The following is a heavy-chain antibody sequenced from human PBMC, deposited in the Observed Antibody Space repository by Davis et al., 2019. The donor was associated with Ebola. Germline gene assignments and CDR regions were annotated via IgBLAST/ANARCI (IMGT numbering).Heavy chain of an antibody. D-gene: IGHD3-9*01. Sequence: SVTVPRKTSGGPFSSHPISWVRQAPRQGLEWMGGIIPIFDTPHYPQKFQGRITITADASTSTAYMELSSLRSEDTATYFCARDFDGGNYCFDYWGPGTPVTVAS. CDR1: GGPFSSHP. V-gene: IGHV1-69*13. CDR2: IIPIFDTP. J-gene: IGHJ4*02. CDR3: ARDFDGGNYCFDY.